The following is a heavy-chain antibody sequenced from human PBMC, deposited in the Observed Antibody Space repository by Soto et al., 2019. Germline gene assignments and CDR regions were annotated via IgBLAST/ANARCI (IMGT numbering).Heavy chain of an antibody. J-gene: IGHJ1*01. D-gene: IGHD1-20*01. CDR3: ARDPKSITGTTSSEDFQH. Sequence: QAQLMQSGAEVKKPGSSVKVSCRASGGTFRGYAINWVRQAPGHGLEWMGGIIPLLGITDYGQKFQGRITIAADESTGTAYIDLRGLRSEDTAVYYCARDPKSITGTTSSEDFQHWGQGT. CDR2: IIPLLGIT. V-gene: IGHV1-69*01. CDR1: GGTFRGYA.